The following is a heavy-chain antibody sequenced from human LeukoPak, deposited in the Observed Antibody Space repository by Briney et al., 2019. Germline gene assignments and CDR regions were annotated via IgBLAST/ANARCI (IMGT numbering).Heavy chain of an antibody. CDR1: GYTFTGYY. J-gene: IGHJ6*02. CDR3: AREQHLVPVDTADYYYGMDV. V-gene: IGHV1-2*02. Sequence: ASVKVSCKASGYTFTGYYMNWVRQAPGQGLEWMGWINPNSGGTNYAQKFQGRVTMTRDTSISTTYMEVRRQRCEETAVYYCAREQHLVPVDTADYYYGMDVWGQGTTVTVSS. D-gene: IGHD6-13*01. CDR2: INPNSGGT.